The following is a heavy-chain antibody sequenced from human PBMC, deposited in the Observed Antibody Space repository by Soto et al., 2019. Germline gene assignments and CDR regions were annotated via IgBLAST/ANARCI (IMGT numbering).Heavy chain of an antibody. V-gene: IGHV3-23*01. D-gene: IGHD6-6*01. CDR2: ISGSGGST. CDR1: GFTFSSYA. CDR3: AKDMYSSSLAAYYYFDY. J-gene: IGHJ4*02. Sequence: EVQLLESGGGLVQPGGSLRLSCAASGFTFSSYAMSWVRQAPGKGLEWVSAISGSGGSTCYADSVKGRFTISRDNSKNTLYLQMNSLRAEDTAVYYCAKDMYSSSLAAYYYFDYWGQGTLVTVSS.